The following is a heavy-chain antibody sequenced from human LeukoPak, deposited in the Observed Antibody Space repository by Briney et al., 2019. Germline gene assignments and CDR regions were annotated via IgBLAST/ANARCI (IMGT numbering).Heavy chain of an antibody. CDR2: IIPIFGIA. V-gene: IGHV1-69*02. J-gene: IGHJ6*02. Sequence: GSSVNLSCKPSSGNVSSDTSGWVRQAPGQKIEWMGRIIPIFGIANYAQKFQGRVTITADKSTSTAYMELSSLRSEDTAVYYCARAGGVVVADYYYYGMDVWGQGSTVTVSS. CDR1: SGNVSSDT. D-gene: IGHD2-15*01. CDR3: ARAGGVVVADYYYYGMDV.